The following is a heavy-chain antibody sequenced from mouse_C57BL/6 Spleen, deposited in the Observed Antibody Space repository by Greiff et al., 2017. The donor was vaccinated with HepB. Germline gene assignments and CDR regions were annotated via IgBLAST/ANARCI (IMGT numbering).Heavy chain of an antibody. CDR3: ARLHYGSSYDFDV. CDR1: GYTFTSYW. CDR2: INPSNGGT. J-gene: IGHJ1*03. Sequence: VQLQQPGTELVKPGASVKLSCKASGYTFTSYWMHWVKQRPGQGLEWIGNINPSNGGTNYNEKFKSKATLTVDKSSSTAYMQLSSLTSEDSAVYYCARLHYGSSYDFDVWGTGTTVTVSS. V-gene: IGHV1-53*01. D-gene: IGHD1-1*01.